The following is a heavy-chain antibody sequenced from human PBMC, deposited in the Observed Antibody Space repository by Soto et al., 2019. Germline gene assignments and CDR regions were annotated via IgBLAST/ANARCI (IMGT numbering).Heavy chain of an antibody. CDR2: ISGSGGSA. D-gene: IGHD6-19*01. V-gene: IGHV3-23*01. Sequence: WGSLRLSCSASGFTFSNYAMNWVRQAPGKGLEGVSVISGSGGSAYYADSVQGRFTISRDNSKNTLYLQMNSLRAEDTAIYYCVREGSGWYSRGSFDFWGRGTMVTVSS. CDR1: GFTFSNYA. J-gene: IGHJ3*01. CDR3: VREGSGWYSRGSFDF.